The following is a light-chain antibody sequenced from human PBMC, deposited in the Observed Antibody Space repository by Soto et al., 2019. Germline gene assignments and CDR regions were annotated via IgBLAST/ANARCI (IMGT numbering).Light chain of an antibody. Sequence: QSVLTQPPSVSGSPGQSVTISCTGTSSDVGSYNRVSWYQQPPGTAPKLMIYEVSNRPSGVPDRFSGSKSGNTASLTISGLQAEDEADYYCSSYTSSSTPVVFGGGIKLTVL. CDR3: SSYTSSSTPVV. CDR2: EVS. V-gene: IGLV2-18*02. J-gene: IGLJ2*01. CDR1: SSDVGSYNR.